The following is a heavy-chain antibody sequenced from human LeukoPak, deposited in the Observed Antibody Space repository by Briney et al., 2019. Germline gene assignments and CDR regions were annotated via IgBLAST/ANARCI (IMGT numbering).Heavy chain of an antibody. CDR2: IIPIFGTA. J-gene: IGHJ6*02. Sequence: ASVKVSCKASGGTFSSYAISWVRQAPGQGLEWMGGIIPIFGTANYAQKFQGRVTITADGSTSTAYMELSSLRSEDTAVYYCARGLGYCSGGSCLYYYYYGMDVWGQGTTVTVSS. CDR3: ARGLGYCSGGSCLYYYYYGMDV. CDR1: GGTFSSYA. V-gene: IGHV1-69*13. D-gene: IGHD2-15*01.